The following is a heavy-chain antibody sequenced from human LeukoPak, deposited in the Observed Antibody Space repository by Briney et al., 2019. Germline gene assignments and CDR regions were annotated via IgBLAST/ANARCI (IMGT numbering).Heavy chain of an antibody. V-gene: IGHV5-51*01. CDR3: ARAVTTDAFDI. J-gene: IGHJ3*02. CDR2: IYPGDSDT. D-gene: IGHD4-17*01. CDR1: GYSFTSYW. Sequence: AGESLKISCKGSGYSFTSYWIGWVCQLPGKGLEWMGIIYPGDSDTRYSPSFQGQVTISADKSISTAYLQWSSLKASDTAMYYCARAVTTDAFDIWGQGTMVTVSS.